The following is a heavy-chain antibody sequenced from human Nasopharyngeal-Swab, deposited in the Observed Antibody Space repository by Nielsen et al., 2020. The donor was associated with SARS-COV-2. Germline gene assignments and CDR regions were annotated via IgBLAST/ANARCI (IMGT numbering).Heavy chain of an antibody. D-gene: IGHD1-1*01. Sequence: ASVKVSCKASGYTFTSYAMNWVRQAPGQGLEWMGWINTNTGNPTYARGFTGRFVFSLDTSVSTAYLQISSLKAEDTAVYYCARGSGWNDLGWFDPWGQGTLVTVSS. J-gene: IGHJ5*02. CDR1: GYTFTSYA. CDR3: ARGSGWNDLGWFDP. V-gene: IGHV7-4-1*02. CDR2: INTNTGNP.